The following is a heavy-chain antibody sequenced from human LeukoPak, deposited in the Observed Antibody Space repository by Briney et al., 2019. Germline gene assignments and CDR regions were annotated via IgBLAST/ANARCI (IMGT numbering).Heavy chain of an antibody. J-gene: IGHJ4*02. CDR2: IYYSGST. CDR1: GGSISSGGYY. D-gene: IGHD1-14*01. V-gene: IGHV4-31*03. Sequence: PSQTLSLTCTVSGGSISSGGYYCRWIRQHPGKGLEWIGYIYYSGSTYYNPSLKSRVTISVDTSKNQFSLKLSSVTAADTAVYYCALYTRGYFDYWGQGTLVTVSS. CDR3: ALYTRGYFDY.